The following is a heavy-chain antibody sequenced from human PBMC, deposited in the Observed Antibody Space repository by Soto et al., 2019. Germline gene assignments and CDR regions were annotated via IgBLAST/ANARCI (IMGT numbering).Heavy chain of an antibody. V-gene: IGHV3-33*01. CDR2: IWYDASNE. CDR1: GFTFSAYG. J-gene: IGHJ4*02. CDR3: ARNSGYYFDY. Sequence: QVQLVESGGGVVQPGRSLRLSCAASGFTFSAYGMYWVRQAPGKGLEWVAVIWYDASNEYYADSVKGRFTISRDSSKNTLYLEMNSLRAEDTAVYYCARNSGYYFDYWGQGTLVTVSS. D-gene: IGHD1-26*01.